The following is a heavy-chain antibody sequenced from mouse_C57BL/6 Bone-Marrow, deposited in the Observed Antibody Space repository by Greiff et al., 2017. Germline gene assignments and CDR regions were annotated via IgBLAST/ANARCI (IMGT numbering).Heavy chain of an antibody. CDR3: TRPSTMVTTWGPFDY. J-gene: IGHJ2*01. Sequence: VQLKQSGTVLARPGASVKMSCKTSGYTFTSYWMHWVKQRPGQGLEWIGAIYPGNSDTSYNQKFKGKAKLTAVTSASTAYMELSSLTNEDSAVYYCTRPSTMVTTWGPFDYWGQGTTLTVSS. CDR1: GYTFTSYW. CDR2: IYPGNSDT. V-gene: IGHV1-5*01. D-gene: IGHD2-2*01.